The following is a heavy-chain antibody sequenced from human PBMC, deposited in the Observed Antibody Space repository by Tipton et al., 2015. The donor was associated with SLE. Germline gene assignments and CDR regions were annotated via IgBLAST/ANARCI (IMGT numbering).Heavy chain of an antibody. D-gene: IGHD1-14*01. CDR2: IYYSGST. J-gene: IGHJ6*02. CDR1: GGSISSYY. V-gene: IGHV4-59*01. Sequence: TLSLTCTVSGGSISSYYWSWIRQPPGKGLEWIGYIYYSGSTNYNPSLKSRVTISVDTSKNQFSLKLSSVTAADTAVYYCARRIRVSNPYFYFYYGLDVWGHGTTVTVSS. CDR3: ARRIRVSNPYFYFYYGLDV.